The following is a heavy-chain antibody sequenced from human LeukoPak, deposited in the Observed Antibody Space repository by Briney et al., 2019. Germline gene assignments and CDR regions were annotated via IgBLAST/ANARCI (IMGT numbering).Heavy chain of an antibody. J-gene: IGHJ4*02. Sequence: ASVKVSCKASGYTFTSYGINWVRQAPGQGLEWMGWINAYNGNTKYAQKLQGRVTMTTDTSTSTAYMELRSLSSDDTAVYYRAREGCSGSCFDFWGQGTLVTVSS. V-gene: IGHV1-18*01. CDR1: GYTFTSYG. CDR3: AREGCSGSCFDF. D-gene: IGHD2-15*01. CDR2: INAYNGNT.